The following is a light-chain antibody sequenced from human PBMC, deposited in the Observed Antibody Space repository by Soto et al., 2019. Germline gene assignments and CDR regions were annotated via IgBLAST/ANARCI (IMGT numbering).Light chain of an antibody. CDR3: QQYDSSPRT. CDR2: GAS. Sequence: ETVVTQSPATLPVSPGERATLSCRASQSVTTNLAWYQQKPGQAPRLLIYGASTRATGVPARFSGSGSGTEFTLTISSLQSEDFAVYYCQQYDSSPRTFGQGTKVDIK. J-gene: IGKJ1*01. V-gene: IGKV3-15*01. CDR1: QSVTTN.